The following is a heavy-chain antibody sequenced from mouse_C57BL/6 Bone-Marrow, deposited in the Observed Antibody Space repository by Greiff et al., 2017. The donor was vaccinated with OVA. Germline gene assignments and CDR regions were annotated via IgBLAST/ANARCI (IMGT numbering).Heavy chain of an antibody. CDR1: GYTFTSYW. D-gene: IGHD1-1*01. Sequence: QVQLQQSGAELAKPGASVKLSCKASGYTFTSYWMHWVKQRPGQGLEWIGYINPSSGYTKYNQKFKDKATLTADKSSSTAYMQLSSLTYEDPAVYYCARHYGSSYRAMDYWGQGTSVTVSS. CDR2: INPSSGYT. V-gene: IGHV1-7*01. CDR3: ARHYGSSYRAMDY. J-gene: IGHJ4*01.